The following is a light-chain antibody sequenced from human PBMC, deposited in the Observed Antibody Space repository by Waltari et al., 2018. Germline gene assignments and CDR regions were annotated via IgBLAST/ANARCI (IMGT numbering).Light chain of an antibody. V-gene: IGLV2-23*02. CDR2: EVS. Sequence: QSALTQPASVSGSPGQSIPISCTGTSSDVGSYNLVSWYQQVPGKAPKLMIYEVSKRPSGVSNRFSGSKSGNTASLTISGLQADDEADYYCCSYAGSSTFVVFGGGTKLTVL. CDR3: CSYAGSSTFVV. J-gene: IGLJ2*01. CDR1: SSDVGSYNL.